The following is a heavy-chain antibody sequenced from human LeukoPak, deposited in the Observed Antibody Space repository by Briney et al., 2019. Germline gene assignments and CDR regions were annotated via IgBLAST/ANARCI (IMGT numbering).Heavy chain of an antibody. CDR1: GGTFSSYA. J-gene: IGHJ4*02. Sequence: ASVKVSCKASGGTFSSYAISWVRQAPGQGLEWMGGIIPIFGTANYAQKFQGRVTMTRDTSISTAYMELSRLRSDDTAVYYCARVVRIAARLDYWGQGTLVTVSS. D-gene: IGHD6-6*01. CDR2: IIPIFGTA. V-gene: IGHV1-69*05. CDR3: ARVVRIAARLDY.